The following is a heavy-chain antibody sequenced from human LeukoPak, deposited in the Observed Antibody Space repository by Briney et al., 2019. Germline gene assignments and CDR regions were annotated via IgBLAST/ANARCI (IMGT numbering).Heavy chain of an antibody. J-gene: IGHJ3*02. D-gene: IGHD6-13*01. CDR2: MNPNSGDT. V-gene: IGHV1-8*03. CDR1: GYTFTSCD. CDR3: TRDMRGAAAADGAFDI. Sequence: EASVKVSCKASGYTFTSCDINWVRQATGQGLEWMGWMNPNSGDTGYAQNFQGRVSITRDTSISTAYMELSSLRSEDTAVYYCTRDMRGAAAADGAFDIWGQGTMVTVSS.